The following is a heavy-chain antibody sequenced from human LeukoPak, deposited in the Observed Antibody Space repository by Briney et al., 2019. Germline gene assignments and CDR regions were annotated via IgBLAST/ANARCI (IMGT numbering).Heavy chain of an antibody. D-gene: IGHD2-15*01. CDR3: AKDQLNRFCSGGSCSTTHDY. CDR2: ITGSSRST. CDR1: GFPFSSYG. Sequence: GGSLRLSCAASGFPFSSYGMSWVRQAPGKGLEWVSAITGSSRSTYYADSVKGRFTISRDNSKNTLYLQMNSLRAEDTAIYYCAKDQLNRFCSGGSCSTTHDYWGQGTLVTVSS. V-gene: IGHV3-23*01. J-gene: IGHJ4*02.